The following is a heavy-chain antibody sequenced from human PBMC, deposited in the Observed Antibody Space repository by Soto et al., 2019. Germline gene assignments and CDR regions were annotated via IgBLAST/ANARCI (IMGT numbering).Heavy chain of an antibody. V-gene: IGHV4-31*03. Sequence: SETLSLTCTVSGGSISSGGYYWSWIRQHPGKGLEWIGYIYYSGSTYYNPSLKSRVTISVDTSKNQFSLKLSSVTAADTAVYYCARVLGPPSYYYYYRNVGGKGTRVTVP. CDR3: ARVLGPPSYYYYYRNV. J-gene: IGHJ6*03. CDR1: GGSISSGGYY. CDR2: IYYSGST.